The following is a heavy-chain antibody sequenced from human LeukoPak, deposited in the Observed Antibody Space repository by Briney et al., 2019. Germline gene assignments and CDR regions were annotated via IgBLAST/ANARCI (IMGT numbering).Heavy chain of an antibody. CDR2: IIPIFGTA. Sequence: SVKVSCKASGGTFSSYAISWVRQSPGQGLEWMGGIIPIFGTANYAQKFQGRVTITADESTSTDYMELSSLRSEDTAVYYCARDFVVPADRGWFDPSGQGTLVTVSS. J-gene: IGHJ5*02. CDR1: GGTFSSYA. CDR3: ARDFVVPADRGWFDP. D-gene: IGHD2-2*01. V-gene: IGHV1-69*13.